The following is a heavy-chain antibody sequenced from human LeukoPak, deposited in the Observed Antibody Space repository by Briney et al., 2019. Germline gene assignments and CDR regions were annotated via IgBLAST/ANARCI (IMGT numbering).Heavy chain of an antibody. CDR3: ARAGSTGYSLDY. CDR2: IDPNSGDT. Sequence: GASVKVSFKSSVYSFTLYFIHWVRQAPGQGLEWMGCIDPNSGDTKYAQKIEGRVSVPRDTSTRTAYMELSKLRSDDSAVDLCARAGSTGYSLDYWGQGTLVTVSS. V-gene: IGHV1-2*02. CDR1: VYSFTLYF. J-gene: IGHJ4*02. D-gene: IGHD3-22*01.